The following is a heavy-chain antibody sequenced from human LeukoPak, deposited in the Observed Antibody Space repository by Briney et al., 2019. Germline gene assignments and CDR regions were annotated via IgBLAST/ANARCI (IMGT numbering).Heavy chain of an antibody. D-gene: IGHD6-19*01. J-gene: IGHJ4*02. V-gene: IGHV4-59*01. CDR2: IYNSGST. CDR1: GGSISSYY. CDR3: ARDPVPRGSGLIE. Sequence: SETLSLTCTVSGGSISSYYWSWIRQPPGKGLEWIGYIYNSGSTNYNPSLKSRVTISVDTSKNQFSLKLSSVTAADTAVYYCARDPVPRGSGLIEWGQGTLVTVSS.